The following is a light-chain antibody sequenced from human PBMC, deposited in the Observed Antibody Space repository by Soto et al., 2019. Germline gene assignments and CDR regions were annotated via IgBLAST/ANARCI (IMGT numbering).Light chain of an antibody. Sequence: EIVMTQSPATLSVSPGERATLSCRASQSVSSNLAWYQQKPGQAPRLLILDASTRATGIPARFSGSGSGTEYTLTISSLQSEDSAVYYCQQCSWHPFTVTFGGGTKVEIK. CDR2: DAS. J-gene: IGKJ4*01. CDR1: QSVSSN. V-gene: IGKV3-15*01. CDR3: QQCSWHPFTVT.